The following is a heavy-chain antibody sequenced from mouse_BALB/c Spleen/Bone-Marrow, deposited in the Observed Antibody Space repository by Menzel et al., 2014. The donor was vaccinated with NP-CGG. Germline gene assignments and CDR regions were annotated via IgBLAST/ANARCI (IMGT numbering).Heavy chain of an antibody. CDR3: AREGGLRRGDYYAMDY. V-gene: IGHV1-14*01. CDR2: IYPYNDGT. D-gene: IGHD2-4*01. Sequence: EVQLQQSGPELVKPGASVKMSCKASGYTFTAYVMHWVKQKPGQGLEWIGYIYPYNDGTKYNEMFKGKATLTSDKSSSTAYMELSSLTSEDSAVYYCAREGGLRRGDYYAMDYWGQGTSVTVSS. CDR1: GYTFTAYV. J-gene: IGHJ4*01.